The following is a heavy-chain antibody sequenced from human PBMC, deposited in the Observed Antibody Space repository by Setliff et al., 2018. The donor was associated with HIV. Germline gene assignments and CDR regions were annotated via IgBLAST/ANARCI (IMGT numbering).Heavy chain of an antibody. D-gene: IGHD3-22*01. Sequence: SVKVSCKASGGSFSSYAISWVRQAPGQGLEWVGGIIPMFETAKYAQKFQGRVTITADESTSTAYMELSSLRSEDTAVFYCARGYYDSSGYETWFDPWGQGTLVTVSS. V-gene: IGHV1-69*13. J-gene: IGHJ5*02. CDR1: GGSFSSYA. CDR2: IIPMFETA. CDR3: ARGYYDSSGYETWFDP.